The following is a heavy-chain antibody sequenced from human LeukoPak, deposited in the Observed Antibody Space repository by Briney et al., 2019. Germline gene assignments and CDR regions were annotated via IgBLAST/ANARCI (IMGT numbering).Heavy chain of an antibody. CDR1: GFSFKNCW. CDR2: IDNDGNT. CDR3: ARDLSGITAAGSHIDY. D-gene: IGHD6-13*01. V-gene: IGHV3-74*03. J-gene: IGHJ4*02. Sequence: GGSLRLSCAASGFSFKNCWMHWVRQAPGKGLEWVSRIDNDGNTKYADSVKGRFTISRDNAKNTLYLQMNSLRAEDTAVYFCARDLSGITAAGSHIDYWGQGTLVTVSS.